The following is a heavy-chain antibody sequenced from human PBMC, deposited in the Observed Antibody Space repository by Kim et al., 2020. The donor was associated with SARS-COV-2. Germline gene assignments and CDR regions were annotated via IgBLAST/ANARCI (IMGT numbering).Heavy chain of an antibody. J-gene: IGHJ4*02. Sequence: GGSLRLSCAASGFTFSNAWMSWVRQAPGKGLEWVGRIKSKTDGGTTDYAAPVKGRFTISRDDSKNTLYLQMNSLKTEDTAVYYCTTEPTGGNYWSSFDYWGQGTLVTVSS. D-gene: IGHD4-4*01. CDR3: TTEPTGGNYWSSFDY. CDR1: GFTFSNAW. CDR2: IKSKTDGGTT. V-gene: IGHV3-15*01.